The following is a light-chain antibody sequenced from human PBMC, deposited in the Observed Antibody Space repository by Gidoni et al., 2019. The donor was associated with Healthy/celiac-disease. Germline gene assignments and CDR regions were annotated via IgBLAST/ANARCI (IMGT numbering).Light chain of an antibody. CDR1: QSISSW. Sequence: DIQMTRSPSTLSASVGDRVTITCRASQSISSWLAWYQQKPGKAPKLLIYKASSLESGVPSRFSGSGSGTEFTLTISSLQPDDFATYYCQQYNSYPFTFGPRTKVDIK. CDR3: QQYNSYPFT. J-gene: IGKJ3*01. V-gene: IGKV1-5*03. CDR2: KAS.